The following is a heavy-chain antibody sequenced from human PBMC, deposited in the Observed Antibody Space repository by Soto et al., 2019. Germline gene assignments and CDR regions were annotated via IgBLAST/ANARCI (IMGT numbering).Heavy chain of an antibody. J-gene: IGHJ4*02. D-gene: IGHD5-12*01. CDR2: ISWNSGTI. CDR3: AKGRGAYDPLDY. Sequence: GGSLRLSCAASGFTFDDYAMHWVRQAPGKGLEWISDISWNSGTIDYADSVKGRFTISRDNAKNSLYLQMNRLRAEDTALYHCAKGRGAYDPLDYWGQGTLVTVSS. V-gene: IGHV3-9*01. CDR1: GFTFDDYA.